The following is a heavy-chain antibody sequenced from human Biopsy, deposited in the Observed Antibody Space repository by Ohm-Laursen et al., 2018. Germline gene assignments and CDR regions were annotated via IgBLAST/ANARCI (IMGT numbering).Heavy chain of an antibody. CDR2: INHRGSA. D-gene: IGHD3-16*01. Sequence: SETLFLTCAVYGGSFSGYYWTWIRQPPGKGLEWIGEINHRGSASYNPSLKSRITVLVDTSKNQFSLKLRSVSAADTAVYFCARALDYYDPYYYYAMDVWGQGTSVTVSS. CDR3: ARALDYYDPYYYYAMDV. CDR1: GGSFSGYY. V-gene: IGHV4-34*01. J-gene: IGHJ6*02.